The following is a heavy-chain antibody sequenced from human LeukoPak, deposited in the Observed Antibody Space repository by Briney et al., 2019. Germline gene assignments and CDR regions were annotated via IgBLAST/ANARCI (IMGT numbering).Heavy chain of an antibody. CDR3: AREYDALDY. CDR2: IAYDGINK. D-gene: IGHD3-16*01. CDR1: GFTFSNCA. V-gene: IGHV3-30-3*01. J-gene: IGHJ4*02. Sequence: GGSLRRSCAASGFTFSNCAIHWVRQAPGKGLEWVAVIAYDGINKYYADSVKGRFTISRDNSKNTLYLQMNSLRPEDTALYYCAREYDALDYWGQGTLVTVSS.